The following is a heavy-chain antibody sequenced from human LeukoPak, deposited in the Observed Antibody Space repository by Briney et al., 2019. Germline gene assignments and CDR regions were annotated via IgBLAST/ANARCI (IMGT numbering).Heavy chain of an antibody. V-gene: IGHV4-34*01. CDR2: INHSGST. J-gene: IGHJ4*02. CDR3: ASGMAVDY. CDR1: GGSFSGYY. D-gene: IGHD2-8*01. Sequence: SETLSLTCAVHGGSFSGYYWSWIRQPPGKGLEWIGEINHSGSTNYNPSLKSRVTISVDTSKNQFSLKLSSVTAADTAVYYCASGMAVDYWGQGTLVTVSS.